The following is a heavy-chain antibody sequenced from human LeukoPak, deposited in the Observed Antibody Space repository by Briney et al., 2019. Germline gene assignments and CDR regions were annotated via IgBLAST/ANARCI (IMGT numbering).Heavy chain of an antibody. V-gene: IGHV3-66*01. D-gene: IGHD4-11*01. CDR1: GFTVSSNY. Sequence: GGSLRLSCAASGFTVSSNYMSWVRQAPGKGLEWVSVIYSGGSTYYADSVKGRFTISRDNAKNSLYLQMNSLRAEDTAVYYCARDPNLSNLYFDYWGQGTLVTVSS. CDR2: IYSGGST. CDR3: ARDPNLSNLYFDY. J-gene: IGHJ4*02.